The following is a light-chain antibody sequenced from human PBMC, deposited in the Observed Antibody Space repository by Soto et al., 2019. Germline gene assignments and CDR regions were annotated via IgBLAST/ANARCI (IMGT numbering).Light chain of an antibody. V-gene: IGLV2-14*01. J-gene: IGLJ2*01. CDR2: DVS. CDR1: SSDVGGYNY. Sequence: QSALTQPASVSGSPGQSITISCTGTSSDVGGYNYVSWYQQHPGKAPKLMIYDVSNRHSGVSNRFSGSKSGNTASLTISGLQAEYEADYYCRSYPSSSILFGGGTKLTVL. CDR3: RSYPSSSIL.